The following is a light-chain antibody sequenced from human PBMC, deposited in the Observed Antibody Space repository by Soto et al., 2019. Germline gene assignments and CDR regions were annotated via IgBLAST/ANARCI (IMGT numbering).Light chain of an antibody. J-gene: IGKJ1*01. V-gene: IGKV3-20*01. CDR2: GAS. Sequence: EIVLTQSTGTLSLSPGERATLSCRASQSVSSNYLAWYQQKPGQAPRLLIYGASSRATGFPDRFSGSGSGTDFTLTIRRLEPEDFAVYYCQQYGSSPGTFGQGTKVDI. CDR1: QSVSSNY. CDR3: QQYGSSPGT.